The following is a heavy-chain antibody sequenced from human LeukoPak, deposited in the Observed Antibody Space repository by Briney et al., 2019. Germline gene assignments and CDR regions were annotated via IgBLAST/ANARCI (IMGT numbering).Heavy chain of an antibody. V-gene: IGHV1-8*01. D-gene: IGHD6-13*01. CDR3: ARAEQQLVVIGYYYGMDV. CDR2: MNPNSGNT. J-gene: IGHJ6*02. CDR1: GYTFTSYD. Sequence: ASVKVSCKASGYTFTSYDINWVRQATGQGLEWMGWMNPNSGNTGYAQKFQGRVTMTRSTSISTAYMEPSSLRSEDTAVYYCARAEQQLVVIGYYYGMDVWGQGTTVTVSS.